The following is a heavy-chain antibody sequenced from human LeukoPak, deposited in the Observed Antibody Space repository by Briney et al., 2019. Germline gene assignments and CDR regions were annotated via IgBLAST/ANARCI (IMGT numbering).Heavy chain of an antibody. Sequence: SETLTLTCAGSGGSISSSNWWSSVRQPPRKGLEWIGEIYHSGSTNYNPSLKSRVTISVDKSKNQFSLKLSSVTAADTAVYYCAREARSGYYDSSGTYVYWGQGTLVTVSS. CDR1: GGSISSSNW. CDR2: IYHSGST. D-gene: IGHD3-22*01. V-gene: IGHV4-4*02. CDR3: AREARSGYYDSSGTYVY. J-gene: IGHJ4*02.